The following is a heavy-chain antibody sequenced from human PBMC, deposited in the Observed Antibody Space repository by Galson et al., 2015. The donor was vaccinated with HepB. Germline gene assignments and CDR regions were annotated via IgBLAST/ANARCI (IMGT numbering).Heavy chain of an antibody. D-gene: IGHD1-26*01. CDR3: ARGCRGSYGN. CDR1: GFTFSNYW. J-gene: IGHJ4*02. CDR2: MNQDGSDK. V-gene: IGHV3-7*01. Sequence: SLRLSCAASGFTFSNYWMNWVRQAPGKGLEWVANMNQDGSDKRYAESVRGRFTISRDNGKSSLFLQMISLRAEDTALYYCARGCRGSYGNWGQGSLVTVSS.